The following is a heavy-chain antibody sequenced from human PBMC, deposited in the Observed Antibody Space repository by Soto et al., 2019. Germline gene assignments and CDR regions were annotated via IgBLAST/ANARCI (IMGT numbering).Heavy chain of an antibody. Sequence: EVQLVESGGGLVQPGGSLRLSCAASGFTFSSYWMSWVRQAPGKGLEWVANIKQDGSEKYYVDSVKGRFTISRDNAKNSLYLQMNILRAEDTAVYYCARDRYYYDSSGYYHPLEYYYYGMDVWGQGTTVTVSS. CDR2: IKQDGSEK. CDR1: GFTFSSYW. CDR3: ARDRYYYDSSGYYHPLEYYYYGMDV. V-gene: IGHV3-7*01. D-gene: IGHD3-22*01. J-gene: IGHJ6*02.